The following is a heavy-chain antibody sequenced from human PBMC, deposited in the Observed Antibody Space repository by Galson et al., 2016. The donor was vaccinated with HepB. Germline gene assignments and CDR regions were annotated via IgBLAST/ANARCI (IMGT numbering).Heavy chain of an antibody. CDR1: GFTFSSYG. CDR2: ISTDAINK. D-gene: IGHD2-2*01. V-gene: IGHV3-30*03. J-gene: IGHJ6*02. Sequence: SLRLSCAASGFTFSSYGMHWVRQAPGKGLEWVAVISTDAINKYYADSVRGRFTISRDDPKNTLYLQMNSLRPEDTAVYYCARPRASNYYYSGMDVWGQGPTVAVSS. CDR3: ARPRASNYYYSGMDV.